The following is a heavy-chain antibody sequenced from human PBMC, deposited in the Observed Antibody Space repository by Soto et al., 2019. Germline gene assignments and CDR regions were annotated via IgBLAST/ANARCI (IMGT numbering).Heavy chain of an antibody. CDR2: ISSSSSTI. Sequence: GGSLRLSCAASGFTFSSYSMNWVRQAPGKGLEWVSYISSSSSTIYYADSAKGRFTISRDNAKNSLYLQMNSLRDEDTAVYYCARGRGGHDEPPLYCSSTSCYGLLNRDYGMDVWGQGTTVTVSS. D-gene: IGHD2-2*01. CDR3: ARGRGGHDEPPLYCSSTSCYGLLNRDYGMDV. V-gene: IGHV3-48*02. J-gene: IGHJ6*02. CDR1: GFTFSSYS.